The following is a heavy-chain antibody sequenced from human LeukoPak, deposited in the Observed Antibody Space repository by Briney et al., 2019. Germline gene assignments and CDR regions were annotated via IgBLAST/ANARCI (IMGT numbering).Heavy chain of an antibody. CDR3: AKDLGTSMDFDY. CDR2: IKQDGSEK. CDR1: GFTFSSYW. V-gene: IGHV3-7*03. J-gene: IGHJ4*02. Sequence: GGSLRLSCAASGFTFSSYWMSWVRQAPGKGLEWVANIKQDGSEKYYVDSVKGRFTISRDNAKNSLYLQMNSLRAEDTAIYYCAKDLGTSMDFDYWGQGTLVTVSS. D-gene: IGHD5-24*01.